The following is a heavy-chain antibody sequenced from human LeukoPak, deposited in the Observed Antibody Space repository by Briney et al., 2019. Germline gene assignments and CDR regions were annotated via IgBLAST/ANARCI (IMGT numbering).Heavy chain of an antibody. J-gene: IGHJ4*02. CDR3: ARGAPRSTYSGSPRRSLHFDY. Sequence: SQTLSLTCAVSGGSISSGGYSWSWIRQPPGKGLEWIGYIYHSGSTYYNPSLKSRVTISVDRSKNQFSLKLSSVTAADTAVYYCARGAPRSTYSGSPRRSLHFDYWGQGTLVTVSS. V-gene: IGHV4-30-2*01. CDR1: GGSISSGGYS. CDR2: IYHSGST. D-gene: IGHD1-26*01.